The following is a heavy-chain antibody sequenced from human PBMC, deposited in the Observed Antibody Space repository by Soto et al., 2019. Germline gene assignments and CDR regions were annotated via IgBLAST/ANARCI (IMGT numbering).Heavy chain of an antibody. V-gene: IGHV3-9*01. CDR2: ISWNSGSI. J-gene: IGHJ4*02. D-gene: IGHD6-19*01. Sequence: EVQLVESGGGLVQPGRSLRLSCAASGFTFDDYAMHWVRHAPGKGLEWVSGISWNSGSIGYADSVKGRFTISRDNAKNTLYLQRNSLRAEDTALYYCAKDMGSSGLLFDYCGQGTLVTVSS. CDR3: AKDMGSSGLLFDY. CDR1: GFTFDDYA.